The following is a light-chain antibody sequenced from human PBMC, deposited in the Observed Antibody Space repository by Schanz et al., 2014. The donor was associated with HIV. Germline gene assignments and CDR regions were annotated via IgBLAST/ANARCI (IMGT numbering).Light chain of an antibody. V-gene: IGKV3-11*01. CDR3: QQFVGSVYT. CDR1: QSVSTS. Sequence: EILLTQSPATLSLSPGDRATLSCRASQSVSTSLAWYQQRPGQAPRLLIYDAFTRATGIPVRFSGRGSGTDFTLTISRLEPEDFAVYYCQQFVGSVYTFGQGTKLEIK. J-gene: IGKJ2*01. CDR2: DAF.